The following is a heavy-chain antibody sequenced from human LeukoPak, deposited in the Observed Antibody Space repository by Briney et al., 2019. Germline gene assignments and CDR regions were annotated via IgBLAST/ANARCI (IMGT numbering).Heavy chain of an antibody. CDR1: GFSLSTSGVG. D-gene: IGHD3-10*01. CDR2: IYWDDDK. Sequence: SGPTLVNPTQTLTLTCTFSGFSLSTSGVGVGWIRQPPGKALEWLALIYWDDDKRYSPSLKSRLTITKDASKNQVVLTMTNVDPVDTATYYCAHSGGSGSYVDYWGQGTLVTVSS. J-gene: IGHJ4*02. V-gene: IGHV2-5*02. CDR3: AHSGGSGSYVDY.